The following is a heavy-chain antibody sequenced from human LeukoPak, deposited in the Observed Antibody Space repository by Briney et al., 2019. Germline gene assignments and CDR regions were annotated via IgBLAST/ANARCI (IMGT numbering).Heavy chain of an antibody. CDR2: TSGSGDST. CDR3: AKTRPLDSSSWSHGDY. Sequence: GGSLRLSCAASGFTFSSYAMSWVRQAPGKGLEWVSATSGSGDSTYYGDSVKGRFTISRDNSKNTPYLQMNSLRAEDTAVYYCAKTRPLDSSSWSHGDYWGQGTLVTVSS. V-gene: IGHV3-23*01. J-gene: IGHJ4*02. D-gene: IGHD6-13*01. CDR1: GFTFSSYA.